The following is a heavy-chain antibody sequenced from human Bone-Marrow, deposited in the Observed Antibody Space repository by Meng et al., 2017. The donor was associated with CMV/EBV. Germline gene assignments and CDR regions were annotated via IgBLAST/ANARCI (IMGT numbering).Heavy chain of an antibody. CDR1: GFTFSSYG. CDR2: IRYDGSNK. Sequence: GGSLRLSCAASGFTFSSYGMHWVRQAPGKGLEWVAFIRYDGSNKYYADSVKGRFTISRDNSKNTLYLQMNSLRAEDTAVYYCAKNGAFSTSWAYYFDYWGQGTLVTVSS. V-gene: IGHV3-30*02. D-gene: IGHD2-2*01. J-gene: IGHJ4*02. CDR3: AKNGAFSTSWAYYFDY.